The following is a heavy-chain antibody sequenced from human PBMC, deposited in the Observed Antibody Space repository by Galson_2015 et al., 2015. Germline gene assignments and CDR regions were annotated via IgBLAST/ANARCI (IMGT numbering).Heavy chain of an antibody. D-gene: IGHD3-3*01. V-gene: IGHV3-23*01. Sequence: SLRLSCAASGFTFSSYAMSWVRQAPGKGLEWVSAISGSGGSTYYADSVKGRFTISRDNSKNTLYLQMNSLRAEDTAVYYCAKFSEIFGVVTQSGAFDIWGQGTMVTVSS. CDR2: ISGSGGST. CDR3: AKFSEIFGVVTQSGAFDI. CDR1: GFTFSSYA. J-gene: IGHJ3*02.